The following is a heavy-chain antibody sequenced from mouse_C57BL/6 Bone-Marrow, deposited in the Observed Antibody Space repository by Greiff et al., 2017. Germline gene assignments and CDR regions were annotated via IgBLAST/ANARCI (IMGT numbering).Heavy chain of an antibody. V-gene: IGHV1-81*01. CDR2: IYPRSGNT. Sequence: VQLQQSGAELVRPGASVKLSCKASGYTFTSYGISWVKQRPGQGLEWIGEIYPRSGNTYYNEKFKGKATLTADKSSSTAYMELRSLTSEDSAVYFCAILGCFRAMDYWGQGTSVTVSS. CDR1: GYTFTSYG. CDR3: AILGCFRAMDY. J-gene: IGHJ4*01.